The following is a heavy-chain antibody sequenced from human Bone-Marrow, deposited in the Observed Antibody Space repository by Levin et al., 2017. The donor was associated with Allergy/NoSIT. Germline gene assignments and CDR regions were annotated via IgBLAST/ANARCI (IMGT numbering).Heavy chain of an antibody. CDR3: ARDFSPLRFDYYYGMDV. CDR2: INPNSGGT. Sequence: ASVKVSCKAYGYIFTDYYIHWVRQAPGQGLEWMGWINPNSGGTKYAQKFQGRVTMTRDSATSKAYMELRRLSSEDTALYYCARDFSPLRFDYYYGMDVWGQGTTVTVSS. CDR1: GYIFTDYY. V-gene: IGHV1-2*02. J-gene: IGHJ6*02. D-gene: IGHD3-3*01.